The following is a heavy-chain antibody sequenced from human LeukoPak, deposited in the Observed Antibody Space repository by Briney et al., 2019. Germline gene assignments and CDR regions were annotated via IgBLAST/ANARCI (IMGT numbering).Heavy chain of an antibody. Sequence: GASVKVSCKTSGYSFTNHPITWVRQAPGQGLEWVGWISEYSDITKYAQKFQGRVTLTKDTSTTTAYMGLRSLTSDDTAVYYCARDVRGGEDYWGQGTLVTVSS. D-gene: IGHD3-16*01. J-gene: IGHJ4*02. CDR3: ARDVRGGEDY. V-gene: IGHV1-18*01. CDR2: ISEYSDIT. CDR1: GYSFTNHP.